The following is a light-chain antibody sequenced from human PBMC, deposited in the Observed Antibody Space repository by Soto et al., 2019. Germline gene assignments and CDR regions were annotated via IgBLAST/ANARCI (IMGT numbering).Light chain of an antibody. CDR1: SSDVGSYNL. J-gene: IGLJ1*01. CDR3: CSYAGNSTFLYV. Sequence: QSVLTHLASVSGSPVQSITISCNGTSSDVGSYNLVSWYQQHPGKAPKLMIYEGSKRPSGVSNRFSGSKSGNTASLTISGLQAEDEADYYCCSYAGNSTFLYVFGTGTKVTVL. V-gene: IGLV2-23*03. CDR2: EGS.